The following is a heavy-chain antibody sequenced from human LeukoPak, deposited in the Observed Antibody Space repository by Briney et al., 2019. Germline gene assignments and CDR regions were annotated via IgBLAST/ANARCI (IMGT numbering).Heavy chain of an antibody. J-gene: IGHJ4*02. CDR3: TRGVGATPEY. CDR2: INHSGST. V-gene: IGHV4-34*01. Sequence: SSETLSLTCAVYGGSFSGYYWSWIGQPPGKGLEWIGQINHSGSTKYNPSLKSRVTISVDTSKNQFSLKLSSVTAADTAVYYCTRGVGATPEYWGQGTLVTVSS. D-gene: IGHD1-26*01. CDR1: GGSFSGYY.